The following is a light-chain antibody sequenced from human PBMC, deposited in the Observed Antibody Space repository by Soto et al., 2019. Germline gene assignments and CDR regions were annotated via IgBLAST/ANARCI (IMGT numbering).Light chain of an antibody. CDR2: DAS. CDR1: RSISDW. V-gene: IGKV1-5*01. Sequence: DIKMNQSPSSLPPSVGDRVTITCRASRSISDWLAWYQQKPGKAPELLIFDASNLKSGVSSRFSGSGSGTEFTLTISRLQPDDVATYYCLQYSSYSWTFGQGTKVDIK. J-gene: IGKJ1*01. CDR3: LQYSSYSWT.